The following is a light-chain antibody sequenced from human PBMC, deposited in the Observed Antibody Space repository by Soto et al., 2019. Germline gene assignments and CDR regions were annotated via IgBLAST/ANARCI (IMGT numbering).Light chain of an antibody. V-gene: IGLV1-47*01. CDR1: GSNIGSNY. Sequence: QSVLTQPPSASGTPGQGVTISCSGTGSNIGSNYVYWYQQLPGTAPKLLIYRNNQRPSGAPDRFSGSKSGTSASLAISGLRSEDEADYYCAAWDDSLSGPVFGGGTKLTVL. CDR2: RNN. CDR3: AAWDDSLSGPV. J-gene: IGLJ3*02.